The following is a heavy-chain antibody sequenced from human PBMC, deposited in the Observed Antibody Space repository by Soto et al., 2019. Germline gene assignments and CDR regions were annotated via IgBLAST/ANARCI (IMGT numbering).Heavy chain of an antibody. V-gene: IGHV2-5*02. CDR1: GFSLSTSGVG. Sequence: QITLKESGPTLVKPTQTLTLTCTFSGFSLSTSGVGVGWIRQPPGKALEWLALIYWDDDKRYSPSLKSRLTITKDTSKNQVVLTMTNMDPVDTATYYCAHSLATPWYSSSWYFDYWGQGTLVTVSS. D-gene: IGHD6-13*01. CDR3: AHSLATPWYSSSWYFDY. J-gene: IGHJ4*02. CDR2: IYWDDDK.